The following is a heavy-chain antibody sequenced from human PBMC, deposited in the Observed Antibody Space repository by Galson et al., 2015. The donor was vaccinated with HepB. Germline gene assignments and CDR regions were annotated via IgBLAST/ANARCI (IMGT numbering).Heavy chain of an antibody. CDR3: ARLAPAFDI. CDR1: GYRFTSYW. J-gene: IGHJ3*02. Sequence: QSGAEVKKPGESLRISCKGSGYRFTSYWINWVRQMPGKGLEWMGRIDPTDSYTNYSPSFQGHVTISVDRSINTAYLQRSSLKASDTAIYYCARLAPAFDIWGQGTMVTVSS. V-gene: IGHV5-10-1*01. CDR2: IDPTDSYT.